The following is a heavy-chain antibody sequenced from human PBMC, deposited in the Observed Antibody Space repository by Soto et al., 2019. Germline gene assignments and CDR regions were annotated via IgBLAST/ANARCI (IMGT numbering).Heavy chain of an antibody. J-gene: IGHJ4*02. Sequence: GGSLRLSCAASGFTFSSYGMHWVRQAPGKGLEWVAVISYDGSNKYYADSVKGRFTISRDNSKNTLYLQMNSLRAEDTAVYYCAKDPKVVVPAAMGYYFDYWGQGTLVTVSS. D-gene: IGHD2-2*01. CDR3: AKDPKVVVPAAMGYYFDY. V-gene: IGHV3-30*18. CDR1: GFTFSSYG. CDR2: ISYDGSNK.